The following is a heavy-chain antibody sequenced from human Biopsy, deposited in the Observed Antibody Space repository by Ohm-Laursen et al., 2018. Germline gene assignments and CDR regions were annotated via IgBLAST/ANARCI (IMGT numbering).Heavy chain of an antibody. CDR1: GGSISSDY. J-gene: IGHJ4*02. CDR2: ISNRGST. D-gene: IGHD4-23*01. Sequence: GTLSLTCPVSGGSISSDYWSWIRQSPGKGLEWIGYISNRGSTNYNPSLRGRVTISVDTSKNQFSLKLSSVTAADTAVYYCARGSNDFGGLYFPRWGQGTLLTVSS. V-gene: IGHV4-59*01. CDR3: ARGSNDFGGLYFPR.